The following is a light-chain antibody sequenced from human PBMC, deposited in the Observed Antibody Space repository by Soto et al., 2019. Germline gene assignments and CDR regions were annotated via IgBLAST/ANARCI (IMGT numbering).Light chain of an antibody. Sequence: DIVMTQSPDSLAVSLGERATINCKSSQSLLSNSNNKNYLAWYQQKPGQPPKLLIYWASTRESGVPDRFSGSGSGTDFTLTISSLQAEDVAVYYCQQYYSSLRTFGQGTKLEIK. CDR3: QQYYSSLRT. CDR2: WAS. V-gene: IGKV4-1*01. J-gene: IGKJ2*01. CDR1: QSLLSNSNNKNY.